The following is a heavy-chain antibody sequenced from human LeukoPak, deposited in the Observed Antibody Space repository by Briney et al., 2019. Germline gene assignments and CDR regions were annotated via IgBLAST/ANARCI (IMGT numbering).Heavy chain of an antibody. V-gene: IGHV1-2*02. J-gene: IGHJ3*02. Sequence: GASVKVSCKASGYTFTGYYMHWVRQAPGQGLEWMGWINPNSGGTNYAQKFQGRVTMTRDTSISTAYMELSRLRSDDTAVYYCASRLNCSSTSCYLGSAFDIWGQGTMVTVSS. D-gene: IGHD2-2*01. CDR2: INPNSGGT. CDR3: ASRLNCSSTSCYLGSAFDI. CDR1: GYTFTGYY.